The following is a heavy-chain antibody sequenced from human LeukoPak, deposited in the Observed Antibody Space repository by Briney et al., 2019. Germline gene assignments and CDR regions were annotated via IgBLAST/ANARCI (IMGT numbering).Heavy chain of an antibody. J-gene: IGHJ4*02. D-gene: IGHD3-3*01. CDR3: AKDFGLGYYDFWSGYDLGYFDY. CDR1: GFTFSRNA. CDR2: IRDSGSTT. V-gene: IGHV3-23*01. Sequence: PGGSLRLSCAASGFTFSRNAMSWVRQAPGKGLEWLSGIRDSGSTTFYADSVKGRFTIFRDNSKNTLYLQMNSLRGEDTAIYYCAKDFGLGYYDFWSGYDLGYFDYWGQGTLVTVSS.